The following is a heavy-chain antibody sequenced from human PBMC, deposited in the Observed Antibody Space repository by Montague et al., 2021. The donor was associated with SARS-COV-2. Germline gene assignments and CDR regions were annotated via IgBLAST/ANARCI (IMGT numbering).Heavy chain of an antibody. CDR2: LDYSGLT. CDR3: AKDGEALAWGTFDI. Sequence: SETLSLTCTVSRDSISSHNYFWACIRQPPGKGLEWIGSLDYSGLTFYNPSLESAVTISVDTSKNQFPLKVNSVPAADTAVYYCAKDGEALAWGTFDIWGQGTMVTVSS. D-gene: IGHD3-10*01. V-gene: IGHV4-39*06. CDR1: RDSISSHNYF. J-gene: IGHJ3*02.